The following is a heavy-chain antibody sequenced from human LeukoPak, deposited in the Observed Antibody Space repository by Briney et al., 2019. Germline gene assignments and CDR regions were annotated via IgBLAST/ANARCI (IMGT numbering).Heavy chain of an antibody. CDR2: IHSSGRA. V-gene: IGHV3-66*03. J-gene: IGHJ4*02. CDR1: GFIVSSNH. D-gene: IGHD3-22*01. Sequence: GGSLRLSCAASGFIVSSNHMSWVRQAPGKGLEWVSVIHSSGRAYYADSVKGRFTISRDNSKNTLYLQMNSLRAEDTAVYYCAGEYYYDSSGWYWGQGTLVTVSS. CDR3: AGEYYYDSSGWY.